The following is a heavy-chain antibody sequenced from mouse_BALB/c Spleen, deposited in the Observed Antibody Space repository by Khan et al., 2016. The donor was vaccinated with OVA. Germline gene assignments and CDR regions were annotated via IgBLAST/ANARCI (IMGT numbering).Heavy chain of an antibody. CDR1: GDSITSGY. J-gene: IGHJ3*01. D-gene: IGHD2-14*01. CDR3: ARSTYRYAFAY. CDR2: MIYTGYT. V-gene: IGHV3-8*02. Sequence: VQLKESGPSLVKPSQTLSLTCSVTGDSITSGYWSWIRKFPGNKLEYMGYMIYTGYTDYNPSLKSRLAITRHTSTHQYYLQLNSVTAEDTATYYCARSTYRYAFAYWGQGTLVTVSA.